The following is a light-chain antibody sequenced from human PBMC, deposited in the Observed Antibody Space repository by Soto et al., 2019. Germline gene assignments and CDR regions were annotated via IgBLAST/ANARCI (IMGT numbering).Light chain of an antibody. CDR3: LQHNSYPRT. CDR2: ASY. Sequence: IQPTQSPSSLSASVGDRVTITCRASQGIRNDLGWFQQKPRKAPQRLVFASYNSQSRVPPRFIGSGSGTEFTLTVSSLQLEDFATYYCLQHNSYPRTFGQGTRVEIK. CDR1: QGIRND. V-gene: IGKV1-17*01. J-gene: IGKJ1*01.